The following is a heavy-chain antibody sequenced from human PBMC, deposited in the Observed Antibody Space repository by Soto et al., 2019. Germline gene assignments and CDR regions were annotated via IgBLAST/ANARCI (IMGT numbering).Heavy chain of an antibody. CDR3: ARANYYDSSGYYYGD. Sequence: QVQLQESGPGLVKPSETLSLTCTVSGGSVSSGSYYWSWIRQPPGKGLEWIGYIYYSGSTNYNPPLKSRVTISVDTSKNQFSLKLSSVTAADTAVYYCARANYYDSSGYYYGDWGQGTLVTVSS. CDR2: IYYSGST. V-gene: IGHV4-61*01. D-gene: IGHD3-22*01. CDR1: GGSVSSGSYY. J-gene: IGHJ4*02.